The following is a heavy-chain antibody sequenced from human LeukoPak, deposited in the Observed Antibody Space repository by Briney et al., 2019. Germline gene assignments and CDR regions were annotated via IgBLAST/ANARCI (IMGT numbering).Heavy chain of an antibody. V-gene: IGHV1-69*04. CDR3: AKGGIAAAGTRIY. CDR2: IIPILGIA. Sequence: ASVKVSCKASGGTFSSYAISWVRQAPGQGLEWMGRIIPILGIANYAQKFQGRVTITADKSTSTAYMELSSLRSEDTAVYYCAKGGIAAAGTRIYWGQGTLVTVSS. CDR1: GGTFSSYA. D-gene: IGHD6-13*01. J-gene: IGHJ4*02.